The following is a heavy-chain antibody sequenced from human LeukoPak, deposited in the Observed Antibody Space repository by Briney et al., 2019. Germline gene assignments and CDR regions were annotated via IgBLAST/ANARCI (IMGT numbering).Heavy chain of an antibody. D-gene: IGHD3-3*01. J-gene: IGHJ3*02. CDR2: IIPIFGTA. CDR1: GGTFSSYA. V-gene: IGHV1-69*06. CDR3: ARVTSITIFGVVIQGAFDI. Sequence: SVKVSCKASGGTFSSYAISWVRQAPGQGLEWMGGIIPIFGTANYAQKFQGRVTITADKSTSTAYMELSSLRSEDTAVYYCARVTSITIFGVVIQGAFDIWGQGTMVTVSS.